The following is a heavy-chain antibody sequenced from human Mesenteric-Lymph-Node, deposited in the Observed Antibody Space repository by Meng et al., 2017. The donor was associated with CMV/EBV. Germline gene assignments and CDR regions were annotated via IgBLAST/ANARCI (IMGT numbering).Heavy chain of an antibody. CDR1: GFTFSSYW. Sequence: GESLKISCIASGFTFSSYWMSWVRQAPGKGLEWVGNIKQDGSEKNYEDSVKGRFTISRDNAKNSLYLQMNSLRAEDTAVYYCARTDLPYYYGSGSKGITGFDYWGQGTLVTVSS. J-gene: IGHJ4*02. CDR2: IKQDGSEK. D-gene: IGHD3-10*01. V-gene: IGHV3-7*01. CDR3: ARTDLPYYYGSGSKGITGFDY.